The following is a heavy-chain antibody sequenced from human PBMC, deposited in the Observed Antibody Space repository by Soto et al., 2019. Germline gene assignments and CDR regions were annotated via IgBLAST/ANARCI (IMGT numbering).Heavy chain of an antibody. D-gene: IGHD3-3*01. CDR2: INSGGGT. CDR1: GFTVSPNY. V-gene: IGHV3-66*01. J-gene: IGHJ4*02. CDR3: ARALVSRVVIGFDF. Sequence: EVQLVESGGGLVQPGGSLRLSCAASGFTVSPNYMSWVRQAPGKGLQWVSIINSGGGTNYADSVKGRFIISRDNSKSMLYLQMNSLRAEDTAVYYCARALVSRVVIGFDFWGQGTLVTVSS.